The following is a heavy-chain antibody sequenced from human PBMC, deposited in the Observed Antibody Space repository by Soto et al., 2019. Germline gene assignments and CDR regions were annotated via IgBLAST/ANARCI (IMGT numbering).Heavy chain of an antibody. V-gene: IGHV5-10-1*01. Sequence: EVQLVQSGAEVKKPGESLRISCKGSGYSFTSYWISWVRQMPGKGLEWMGRIDPSDSYTNYSPSFQGHVTISADKSINTAYLQWSSRKASDTAMYYCARLQEAAGDNDLTFDYWGQGTLVTVSS. D-gene: IGHD6-13*01. J-gene: IGHJ4*02. CDR2: IDPSDSYT. CDR1: GYSFTSYW. CDR3: ARLQEAAGDNDLTFDY.